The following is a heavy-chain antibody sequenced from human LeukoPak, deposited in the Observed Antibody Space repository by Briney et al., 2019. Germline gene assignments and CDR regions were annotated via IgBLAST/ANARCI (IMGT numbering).Heavy chain of an antibody. V-gene: IGHV4-34*01. J-gene: IGHJ4*02. D-gene: IGHD7-27*01. CDR3: ARGGNWDFDY. CDR2: MYNSGTG. CDR1: GGSFSGYY. Sequence: SETLSLTCAVYGGSFSGYYWSWIRQPPGKGLEWIGEMYNSGTGTYKPSLRSRVTMFFDESKNHFSLKLNSVTAADTAVYYCARGGNWDFDYWGQGVLVFVSS.